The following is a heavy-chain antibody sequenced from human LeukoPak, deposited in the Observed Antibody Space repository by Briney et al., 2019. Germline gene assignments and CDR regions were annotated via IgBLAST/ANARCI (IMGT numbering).Heavy chain of an antibody. D-gene: IGHD5-18*01. Sequence: GGSLRLSCAASGFTFSSYGMHWVRQAPGKGLEWVAVISYDGSNKYYADSVKGRFTISRDNSKNTLYLQMNSLRPEDTALYYCARTRFGDTAMGTGWFDPWGQGTLVTVSS. CDR1: GFTFSSYG. V-gene: IGHV3-30*03. J-gene: IGHJ5*02. CDR2: ISYDGSNK. CDR3: ARTRFGDTAMGTGWFDP.